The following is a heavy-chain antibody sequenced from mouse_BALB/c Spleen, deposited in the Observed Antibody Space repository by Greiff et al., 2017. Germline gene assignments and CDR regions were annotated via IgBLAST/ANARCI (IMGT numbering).Heavy chain of an antibody. J-gene: IGHJ2*01. CDR1: GFTFSIFG. CDR2: ISSGSSTI. V-gene: IGHV5-17*02. D-gene: IGHD1-1*01. CDR3: ARRGFYGSDFDD. Sequence: EVQLVESGGGLVQPGGSRKLSCAASGFTFSIFGMHWVRQAPEKGLEWVAYISSGSSTIYYADTVKGRFTISRDNPKNTLFLQMTSLRSEDTAMYYCARRGFYGSDFDDWGQGTTLTVSS.